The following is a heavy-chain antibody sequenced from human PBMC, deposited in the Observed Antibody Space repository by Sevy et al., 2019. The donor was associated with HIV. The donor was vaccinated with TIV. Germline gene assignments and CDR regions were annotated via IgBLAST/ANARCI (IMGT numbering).Heavy chain of an antibody. Sequence: SETLSLTCAVSGASISSCGYSWNWMRQPPGKGLEWMGYIFQSGATYYIPYLQSRVTISVDMSKNQFSPNLRSLTVADTAEYSCDSGRVGDTSSYYGALDAWGQGTTVTVSS. J-gene: IGHJ3*01. V-gene: IGHV4-30-2*01. CDR1: GASISSCGYS. CDR3: DSGRVGDTSSYYGALDA. CDR2: IFQSGAT. D-gene: IGHD1-26*01.